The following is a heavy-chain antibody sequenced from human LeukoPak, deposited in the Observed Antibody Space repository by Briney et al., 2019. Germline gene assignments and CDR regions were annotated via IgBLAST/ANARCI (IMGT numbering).Heavy chain of an antibody. D-gene: IGHD3-10*01. CDR3: AKGRGPGADFDC. J-gene: IGHJ4*02. Sequence: GGSLRLSCGGSGFPFSSYAMNWVRPAPGKGLEWVSGIICSGGSTYYADSVKGRFTISRDNSKNTVFLQMISLRAEDTAFYYCAKGRGPGADFDCWGQGTLVTVSS. CDR2: IICSGGST. CDR1: GFPFSSYA. V-gene: IGHV3-23*01.